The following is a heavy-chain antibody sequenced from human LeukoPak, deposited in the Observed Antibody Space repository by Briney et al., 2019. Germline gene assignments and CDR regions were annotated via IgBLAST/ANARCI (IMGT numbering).Heavy chain of an antibody. V-gene: IGHV3-48*01. CDR3: ARDSYDYVWGSYRYYAFDI. CDR1: GFTFSSYS. Sequence: GGSLRLSCAASGFTFSSYSMNWVRQAPGKGLEWVSYISSSSSTIYYADSVKGRFTISRDNAKNSLYLQMNSLRAEDTAVYYCARDSYDYVWGSYRYYAFDIWGQGTMVTVSS. J-gene: IGHJ3*02. D-gene: IGHD3-16*02. CDR2: ISSSSSTI.